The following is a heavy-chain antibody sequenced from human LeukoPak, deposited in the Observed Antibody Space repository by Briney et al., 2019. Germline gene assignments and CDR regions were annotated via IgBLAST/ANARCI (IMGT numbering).Heavy chain of an antibody. CDR2: IYHSGST. J-gene: IGHJ4*02. D-gene: IGHD6-19*01. Sequence: PSGTLSLTCAVSGGSISSSNWWSWVRQPPGKGLEWIGEIYHSGSTNYNPSLKSRVTISVDKSKNQFSLKLSSVTAADTAVYYCAASSGWYDGYYFDYWGPGTLVTVSS. V-gene: IGHV4-4*02. CDR3: AASSGWYDGYYFDY. CDR1: GGSISSSNW.